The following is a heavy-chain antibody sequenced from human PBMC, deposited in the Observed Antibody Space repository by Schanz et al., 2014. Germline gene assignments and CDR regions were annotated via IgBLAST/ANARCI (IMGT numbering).Heavy chain of an antibody. CDR3: ARNYGGHSEESDRYGMDV. CDR2: INPSGGST. V-gene: IGHV1-46*01. CDR1: GGTFSSYA. Sequence: QVQLVQSGSEVKKPGSSVKVSCKASGGTFSSYAINWLRQAPGQGLEWMGIINPSGGSTTYAQKFQGRVTMTSDTSTSTVYMELSSLRSEDTAVYYCARNYGGHSEESDRYGMDVWGQGTTVTVSS. D-gene: IGHD4-17*01. J-gene: IGHJ6*02.